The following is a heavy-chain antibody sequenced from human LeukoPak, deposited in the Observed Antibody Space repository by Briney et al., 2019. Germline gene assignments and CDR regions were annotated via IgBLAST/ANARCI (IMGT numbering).Heavy chain of an antibody. Sequence: PGESLRLSCAASGFTFSTYIMNWVRQAPGKGLEWVSAISGSGGSTYYADSVKGRFTISRDNSKNTLYLQMNSLRAEDTAVYYCAKVEDYYDSSGSPTHYYMDVWGKGTTVTVSS. CDR1: GFTFSTYI. V-gene: IGHV3-23*01. D-gene: IGHD3-22*01. CDR3: AKVEDYYDSSGSPTHYYMDV. CDR2: ISGSGGST. J-gene: IGHJ6*03.